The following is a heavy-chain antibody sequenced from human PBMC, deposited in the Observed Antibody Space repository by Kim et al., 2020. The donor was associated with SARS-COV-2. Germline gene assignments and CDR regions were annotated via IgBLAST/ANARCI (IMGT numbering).Heavy chain of an antibody. CDR2: IWYDGSNK. V-gene: IGHV3-33*01. J-gene: IGHJ6*02. D-gene: IGHD3-22*01. CDR1: GFTFSSYG. CDR3: ARAPWDYDSSGYCSSSGMDV. Sequence: GGSLRLSCAASGFTFSSYGMHWVRQAPGKGLEWVAVIWYDGSNKYYADSVKGRFTISRDNSKNTLYLQMNSLRAEDTAVYYCARAPWDYDSSGYCSSSGMDVWGQGTTVTVSS.